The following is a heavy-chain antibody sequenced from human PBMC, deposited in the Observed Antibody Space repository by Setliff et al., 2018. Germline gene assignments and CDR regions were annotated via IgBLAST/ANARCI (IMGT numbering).Heavy chain of an antibody. CDR1: GFTFSSYS. V-gene: IGHV3-48*04. Sequence: PGESLKISCAASGFTFSSYSINWVRQAPGKGLEWVSYISSSSTIYYADSVKGRFTISRDNAKNSLYLRMNSLRAEDTAVYYCARVAGRGRYWYFDLWGRGTLVTVSS. CDR2: ISSSSTI. CDR3: ARVAGRGRYWYFDL. J-gene: IGHJ2*01.